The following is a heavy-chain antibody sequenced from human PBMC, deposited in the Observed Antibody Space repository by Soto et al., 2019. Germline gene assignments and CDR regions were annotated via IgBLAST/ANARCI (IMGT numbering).Heavy chain of an antibody. J-gene: IGHJ5*02. CDR3: ARDLRYYDSSGYYGAVWSDP. D-gene: IGHD3-22*01. V-gene: IGHV4-61*01. CDR1: GGSVSSGSYY. CDR2: MYYSGST. Sequence: SETLSLTCTVSGGSVSSGSYYWSWIRQPPGKGLVWIGYMYYSGSTNYNPSLKSRVTISVDTSKNQFSLKLSSVTAADTAVYYCARDLRYYDSSGYYGAVWSDPWGQGQWSPSPQ.